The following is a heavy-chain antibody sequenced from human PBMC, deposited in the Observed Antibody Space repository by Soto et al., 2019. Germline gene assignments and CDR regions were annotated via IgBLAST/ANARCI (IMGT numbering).Heavy chain of an antibody. D-gene: IGHD2-2*01. J-gene: IGHJ5*02. CDR1: GNSISTGAYY. CDR3: ARQDCSSDDCQGARWFDP. CDR2: IFYSGNT. Sequence: SETLSLTCTVSGNSISTGAYYWSWLRQHPVKGLEWIGHIFYSGNTHYSPSLESRVTISVDASKNQFSLRLTSVTAADTAVYYCARQDCSSDDCQGARWFDPWGLGTLVTVSS. V-gene: IGHV4-30-4*08.